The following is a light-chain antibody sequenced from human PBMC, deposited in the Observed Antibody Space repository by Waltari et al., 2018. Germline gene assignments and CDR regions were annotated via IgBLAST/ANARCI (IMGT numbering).Light chain of an antibody. V-gene: IGKV1-12*01. CDR3: QQANSFPQKT. J-gene: IGKJ1*01. CDR2: AAS. CDR1: QDISSW. Sequence: DIQMTQSPSSVSASVGDRVTITCRASQDISSWLAWYQQKPGKAPKLLIYAASSLQSGVPSRFSGSGSGTDFTLTIRSLQPEDFATYYCQQANSFPQKTFGQGTRVEVK.